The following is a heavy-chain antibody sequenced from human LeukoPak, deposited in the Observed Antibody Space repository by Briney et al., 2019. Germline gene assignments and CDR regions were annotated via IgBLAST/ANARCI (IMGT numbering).Heavy chain of an antibody. D-gene: IGHD3-22*01. CDR3: ARRFYHDSSGADY. J-gene: IGHJ4*02. Sequence: PSETLSLTCTVSGDSIRTSSYYWGWIRQPPGKGLEWIGSIYYSGNTYYNPSLKSRVAISMDTSKNQFSLKLTSVTAADTAVYYCARRFYHDSSGADYWGQGALVTVSS. CDR2: IYYSGNT. CDR1: GDSIRTSSYY. V-gene: IGHV4-39*01.